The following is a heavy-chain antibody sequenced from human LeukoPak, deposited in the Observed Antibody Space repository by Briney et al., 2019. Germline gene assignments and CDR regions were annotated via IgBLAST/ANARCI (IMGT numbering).Heavy chain of an antibody. CDR2: IYTSGST. J-gene: IGHJ3*02. V-gene: IGHV4-4*07. D-gene: IGHD3-22*01. Sequence: PSETLSLTCTVSSGSLGSYYWNWLRQPAGKGLEWIGHIYTSGSTNYNPSLKSRVTISVDTSKNQFSLKLSSVTAADTAVYYCARETSGHYDSSGLVRTDAFDIWGQGTMVTVSS. CDR1: SGSLGSYY. CDR3: ARETSGHYDSSGLVRTDAFDI.